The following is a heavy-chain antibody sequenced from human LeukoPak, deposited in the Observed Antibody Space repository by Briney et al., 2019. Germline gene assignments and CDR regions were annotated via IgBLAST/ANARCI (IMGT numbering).Heavy chain of an antibody. CDR1: GFTFSSYA. J-gene: IGHJ6*02. CDR3: AKDVSALSPYYVMDV. Sequence: PGGSLRLSCAASGFTFSSYAMHWVRQAPGKGLEWVAVISYDGSNKYYADSVKGRFTISRDNSKNTLYLQMNSLRAEDTAVYYCAKDVSALSPYYVMDVWGQGTTVTVSS. D-gene: IGHD2/OR15-2a*01. V-gene: IGHV3-30*04. CDR2: ISYDGSNK.